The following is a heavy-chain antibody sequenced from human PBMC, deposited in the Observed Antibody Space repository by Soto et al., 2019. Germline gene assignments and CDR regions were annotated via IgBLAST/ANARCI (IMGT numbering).Heavy chain of an antibody. Sequence: EVQLLESGGGLVQPGGSLRLSCVASGFTFSTYAVSWVRQAPGKGLEWVSAISSGGGSTYYADSVKGRFTISRDNSKNTLYLQMDSLRAADTAVYYCANPIATSGLLRDYWGQGTLVTVSS. J-gene: IGHJ4*02. D-gene: IGHD3-9*01. CDR2: ISSGGGST. V-gene: IGHV3-23*01. CDR3: ANPIATSGLLRDY. CDR1: GFTFSTYA.